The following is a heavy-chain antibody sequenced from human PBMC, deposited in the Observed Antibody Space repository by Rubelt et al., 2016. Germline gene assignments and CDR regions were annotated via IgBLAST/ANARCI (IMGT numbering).Heavy chain of an antibody. J-gene: IGHJ4*02. CDR1: GVSVSDYY. CDR3: ARGREVGGLNGAPVGD. D-gene: IGHD3-16*01. Sequence: QVQLRESGPGLVKPSETLSLTCTVSGVSVSDYYWTWIRQPPGKGLEWIGNIYYRGSTNYNPSLKSRVTISVDTSKNQFSRSCTAGTAADTAVYYCARGREVGGLNGAPVGDWGQGTLVTVSS. V-gene: IGHV4-59*02. CDR2: IYYRGST.